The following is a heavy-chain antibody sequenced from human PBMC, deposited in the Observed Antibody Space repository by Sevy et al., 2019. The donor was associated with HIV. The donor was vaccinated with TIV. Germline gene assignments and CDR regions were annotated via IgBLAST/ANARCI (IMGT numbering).Heavy chain of an antibody. CDR1: GYSFTSHW. V-gene: IGHV5-51*01. Sequence: GESLKISCKGSGYSFTSHWIGWVRHMPGKGLEWMGIIYPDDSDTRYSPSFQGQVAFSADKSISTAYLQWSSLKASDTAMYYCATSRSGYFDSSGYYIYWGQGTLVTVSS. CDR2: IYPDDSDT. J-gene: IGHJ4*02. D-gene: IGHD3-22*01. CDR3: ATSRSGYFDSSGYYIY.